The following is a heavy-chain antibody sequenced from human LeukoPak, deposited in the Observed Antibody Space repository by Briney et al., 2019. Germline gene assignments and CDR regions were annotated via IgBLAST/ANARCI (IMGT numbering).Heavy chain of an antibody. D-gene: IGHD3-10*01. CDR3: ARQTTMVRGVTYLDY. CDR2: FYPGDSDT. CDR1: GYSFTSYW. J-gene: IGHJ4*02. V-gene: IGHV5-51*01. Sequence: GESLKISCKGSGYSFTSYWIGWVRQMPGKGLEWMGIFYPGDSDTRYSPSFQGQVTISADKSISTAYLQWSSLKASDTAMYYCARQTTMVRGVTYLDYWGQGTLVTVSS.